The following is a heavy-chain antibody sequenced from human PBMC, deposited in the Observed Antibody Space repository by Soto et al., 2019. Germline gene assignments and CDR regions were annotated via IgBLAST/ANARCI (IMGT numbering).Heavy chain of an antibody. Sequence: PGGSLRLSCAVSGFTFDDNAMHWVRQAPATGLEWVSGINWKSDIGYADAVKGRFTISRDNAKNSLYLQMNSLRAEDTAFYYCARDVWSRASGPPDSWGQGTLVTVSS. J-gene: IGHJ4*02. CDR3: ARDVWSRASGPPDS. CDR1: GFTFDDNA. V-gene: IGHV3-9*01. D-gene: IGHD3-10*01. CDR2: INWKSDI.